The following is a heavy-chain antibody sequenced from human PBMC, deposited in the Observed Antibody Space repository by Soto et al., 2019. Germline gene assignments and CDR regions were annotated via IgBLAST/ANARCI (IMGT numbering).Heavy chain of an antibody. CDR2: ISAYNGNT. J-gene: IGHJ5*02. D-gene: IGHD2-15*01. V-gene: IGHV1-18*01. CDR1: GYTFTSYG. Sequence: QVQLVQSGAEVKKPGASVKVSCKASGYTFTSYGISWVRQAPGQGLEWMGWISAYNGNTNYAQKLQGRVTMTTDTHTSTAYMELRSLRSDDTAVYYCARVGDIVVVVAATDNWFDPWGQGTLVTVSS. CDR3: ARVGDIVVVVAATDNWFDP.